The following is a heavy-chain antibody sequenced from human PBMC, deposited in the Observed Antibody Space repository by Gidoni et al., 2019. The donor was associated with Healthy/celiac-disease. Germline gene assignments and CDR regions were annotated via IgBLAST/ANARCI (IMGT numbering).Heavy chain of an antibody. Sequence: QVQLQESGPGLVKPSATLSLTCTVSGGSISSYYWSGIRQPPGKGLEWIGYIYYSGSTNYNPSLKSRVTISVDTSKNQFSLKLSSVTAADTAVYYCARDLRGGCSSTSCFAWFDPWGQGTLVTVSS. CDR2: IYYSGST. J-gene: IGHJ5*02. D-gene: IGHD2-2*01. V-gene: IGHV4-59*08. CDR3: ARDLRGGCSSTSCFAWFDP. CDR1: GGSISSYY.